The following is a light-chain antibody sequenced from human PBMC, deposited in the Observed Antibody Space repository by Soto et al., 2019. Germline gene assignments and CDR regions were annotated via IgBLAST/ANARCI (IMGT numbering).Light chain of an antibody. Sequence: EIVMTQSPATLSVSPGERATLSCRASQSVSSKLAWFQQKPGQAPSLLIYGVSTRATGVPVRFSGSGSGTEFTLTVNSMQSEDFAVYYCQQYNNCPHTFGQGTKVDIK. CDR3: QQYNNCPHT. J-gene: IGKJ2*01. CDR1: QSVSSK. CDR2: GVS. V-gene: IGKV3-15*01.